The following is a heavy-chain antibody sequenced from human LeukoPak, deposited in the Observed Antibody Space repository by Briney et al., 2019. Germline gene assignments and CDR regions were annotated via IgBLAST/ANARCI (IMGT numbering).Heavy chain of an antibody. CDR3: ARRRWLQSAPLDY. V-gene: IGHV5-51*01. J-gene: IGHJ4*02. CDR2: IYPGDSDT. D-gene: IGHD5-24*01. CDR1: GYNFAMYW. Sequence: GESLKISCKGSGYNFAMYWIAWVRPMPGKGLGWMGVIYPGDSDTRYSLSLQGQVTISADKSISTAYLEWSSLKASDTAMYYCARRRWLQSAPLDYWGQGTLVTVSS.